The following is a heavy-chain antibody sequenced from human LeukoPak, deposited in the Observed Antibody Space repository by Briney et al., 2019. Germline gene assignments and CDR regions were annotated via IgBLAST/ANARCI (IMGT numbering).Heavy chain of an antibody. Sequence: SGGSLRLSCAASGFTFSSYAMHWVRQAPGKGLEWVAVISYDGSNKYYADSVKGRFTISRDNSKNTLYLQMNSLRAEDTAVYYCARSLYSPPTLEAFDIWGQGTMVTVSS. D-gene: IGHD2-15*01. J-gene: IGHJ3*02. CDR2: ISYDGSNK. CDR1: GFTFSSYA. V-gene: IGHV3-30-3*01. CDR3: ARSLYSPPTLEAFDI.